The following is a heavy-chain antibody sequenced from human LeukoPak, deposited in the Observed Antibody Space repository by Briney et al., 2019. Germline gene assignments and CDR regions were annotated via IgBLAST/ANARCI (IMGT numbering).Heavy chain of an antibody. CDR2: IRYDGSNK. CDR3: AKDSYGGTQTDWYFDL. CDR1: GFTFSSYG. Sequence: GGSLRLSCAASGFTFSSYGMHWVRQAPGKGLEWVAFIRYDGSNKYYADSVKGRFTISRDNAKNSLYLQMNSLRAEDTALYYCAKDSYGGTQTDWYFDLWGRGTLVTVSS. D-gene: IGHD4-23*01. V-gene: IGHV3-30*02. J-gene: IGHJ2*01.